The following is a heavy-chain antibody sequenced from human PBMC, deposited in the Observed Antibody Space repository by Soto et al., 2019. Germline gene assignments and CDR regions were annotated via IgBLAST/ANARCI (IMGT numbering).Heavy chain of an antibody. J-gene: IGHJ6*02. V-gene: IGHV2-70*01. CDR1: GFSLSTSGMC. Sequence: SGPTLVNPTQTLTLTCTFSGFSLSTSGMCVSWIRQPPGKALEWLALIDWDDDKYYSTSLKTRLTISKDTSKNQVVLTMTNMDPVDTATYYCARIYFRYSGSSPGGYYYGMDVWGQGTTVTVSS. CDR2: IDWDDDK. CDR3: ARIYFRYSGSSPGGYYYGMDV. D-gene: IGHD1-26*01.